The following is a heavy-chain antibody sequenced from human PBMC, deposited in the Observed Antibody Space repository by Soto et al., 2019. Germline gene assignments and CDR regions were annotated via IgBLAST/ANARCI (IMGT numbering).Heavy chain of an antibody. V-gene: IGHV3-15*07. D-gene: IGHD3-3*01. CDR3: TTGRVTIFGVVPPPYYYGMDV. CDR2: IKSKTDGGTT. Sequence: GESLKISCAASGFTFSNAWMNWVRQAPGKGLEWVGRIKSKTDGGTTDYAAPVKGRFTISRDDSKNTLYLQMNSLKTEDTAVYYCTTGRVTIFGVVPPPYYYGMDVWGQGTTVTVSS. J-gene: IGHJ6*02. CDR1: GFTFSNAW.